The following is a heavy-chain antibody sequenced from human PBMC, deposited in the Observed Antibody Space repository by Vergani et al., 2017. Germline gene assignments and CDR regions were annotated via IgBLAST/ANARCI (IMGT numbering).Heavy chain of an antibody. V-gene: IGHV4-4*09. CDR1: GVSVTDYN. J-gene: IGHJ1*01. CDR3: EGYTNNLQMADR. D-gene: IGHD6-13*01. Sequence: QAQLQESGPGLVKPSETLSLTCHVFGVSVTDYNCTWIRQAPGKGLEWIGSLSTTGGATHDSHNPSLKSRVAISVDTSKIQFSPRLTSVTASDSAIYYCEGYTNNLQMADRWGQGRLVSVSS. CDR2: LSTTGGA.